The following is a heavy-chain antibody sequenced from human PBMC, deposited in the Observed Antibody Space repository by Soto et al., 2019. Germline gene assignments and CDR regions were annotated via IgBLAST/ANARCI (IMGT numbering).Heavy chain of an antibody. CDR2: NSAYNGKT. CDR1: GYTVACLR. J-gene: IGHJ4*02. Sequence: ASVKVPWEASGYTVACLRTSWERQDRGKGLQWMGWNSAYNGKTNYAQKLQGRGTMTTDTSSSTAHMELRSLKSDVMAVYDCAREYYYGSGPWYWGQGTLVTVSS. CDR3: AREYYYGSGPWY. V-gene: IGHV1-18*03. D-gene: IGHD3-10*01.